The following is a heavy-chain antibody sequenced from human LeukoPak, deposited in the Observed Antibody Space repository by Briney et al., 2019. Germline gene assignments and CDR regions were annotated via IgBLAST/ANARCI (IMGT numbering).Heavy chain of an antibody. CDR2: ISGSGGST. Sequence: GGPLRLSCAASGFTFGSYAMSWVRQAPGKGLEWVSAISGSGGSTYHADSVKGRFTISRDNSKNTLYLQMNSLRAEDTAVYYCAKGRSYWPYDAFDIWGQGTMVTVSS. CDR1: GFTFGSYA. J-gene: IGHJ3*02. V-gene: IGHV3-23*01. D-gene: IGHD1-26*01. CDR3: AKGRSYWPYDAFDI.